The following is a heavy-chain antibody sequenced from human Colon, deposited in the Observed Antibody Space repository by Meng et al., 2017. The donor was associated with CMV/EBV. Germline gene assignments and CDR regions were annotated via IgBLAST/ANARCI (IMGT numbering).Heavy chain of an antibody. D-gene: IGHD3-10*01. Sequence: GESLKISCAASGFTFSSYSMNWVRQAPGKGLEWVASMSTRGLSINYADSVKGRFTISRDNAKNSLYLQMNSLRADDTAVYYCARESIAMVRGYGMDVWGQGTTVTVSS. V-gene: IGHV3-48*04. CDR2: MSTRGLSI. J-gene: IGHJ6*02. CDR1: GFTFSSYS. CDR3: ARESIAMVRGYGMDV.